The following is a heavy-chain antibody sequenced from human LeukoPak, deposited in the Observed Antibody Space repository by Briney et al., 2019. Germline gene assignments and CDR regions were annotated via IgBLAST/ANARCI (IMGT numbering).Heavy chain of an antibody. V-gene: IGHV1-2*02. J-gene: IGHJ6*03. D-gene: IGHD2-2*01. CDR1: GYTFTGYY. Sequence: ASVKVSCKASGYTFTGYYTHWVRQDLRQGLQWMGWINPNSGGTDYAQKFQGRVTMTRDTSIRTVYMELSSLRSDDTAVYYCARADSVPAGDYHYWYMDVWGKGTTVTVSS. CDR3: ARADSVPAGDYHYWYMDV. CDR2: INPNSGGT.